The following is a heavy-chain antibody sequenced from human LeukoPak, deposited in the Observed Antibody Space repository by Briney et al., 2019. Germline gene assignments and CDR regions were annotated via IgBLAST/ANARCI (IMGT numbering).Heavy chain of an antibody. CDR2: INSNGDST. D-gene: IGHD5-18*01. CDR3: ARRGYTYAYDY. CDR1: GFTFSNYA. V-gene: IGHV3-64*01. J-gene: IGHJ4*02. Sequence: PGGSLRLSYAASGFTFSNYAIHCVRQAPGKGLEYVSAINSNGDSTFYANSVKGRFTISRDNSKNTLYLQMGSLRADYLAVYYCARRGYTYAYDYWGQGTLVSVSS.